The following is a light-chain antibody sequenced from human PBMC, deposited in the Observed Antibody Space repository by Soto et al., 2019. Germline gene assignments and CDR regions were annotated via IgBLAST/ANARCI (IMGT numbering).Light chain of an antibody. CDR2: EVS. CDR1: SSDVGGYNY. Sequence: QSVLTQPPSASGSPGQSVTISCTGTSSDVGGYNYVSWYQQHPGKAPKLMIDEVSKRPSGVPDRFSGSKSGNTASLTVSGLQAEDEADYYCSSYAGSNKGVFGGGTKLTVL. J-gene: IGLJ2*01. V-gene: IGLV2-8*01. CDR3: SSYAGSNKGV.